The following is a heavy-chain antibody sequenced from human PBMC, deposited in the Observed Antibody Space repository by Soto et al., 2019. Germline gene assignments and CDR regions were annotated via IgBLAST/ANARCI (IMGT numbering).Heavy chain of an antibody. J-gene: IGHJ6*02. CDR1: GYSFTSYW. CDR3: ASLEKYCSGGSCVNHYYYGMDV. D-gene: IGHD2-15*01. Sequence: GESLKISCKGSGYSFTSYWISWVRQMPGKGLEWMGRIDPSDSYTNYSPSFQGHVTISADKSISTAYLQWSSLKASDTAMYYCASLEKYCSGGSCVNHYYYGMDVWGQGTTVTVSS. V-gene: IGHV5-10-1*01. CDR2: IDPSDSYT.